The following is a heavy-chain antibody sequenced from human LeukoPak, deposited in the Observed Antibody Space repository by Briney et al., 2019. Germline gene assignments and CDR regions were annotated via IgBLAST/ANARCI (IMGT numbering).Heavy chain of an antibody. CDR1: GGSFSGYY. Sequence: SETLSLTCAVYGGSFSGYYWSWIRQSPEKGLEWIGSIIYSGTTHYDPSLRSRVTISVDTSKSQFSLRLTSVTAADTAVYYCARDFGDHRIDYWGQGTLVTVSS. V-gene: IGHV4-34*12. CDR2: IIYSGTT. D-gene: IGHD4-17*01. J-gene: IGHJ4*02. CDR3: ARDFGDHRIDY.